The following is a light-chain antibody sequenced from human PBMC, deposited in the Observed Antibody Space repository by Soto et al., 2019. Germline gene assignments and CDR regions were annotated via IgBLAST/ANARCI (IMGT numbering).Light chain of an antibody. CDR3: QVWDSTSDHYV. CDR1: NIGSKS. V-gene: IGLV3-21*02. CDR2: DGS. J-gene: IGLJ1*01. Sequence: SYELTQPPSVSVAPGQTARIPCGGDNIGSKSVYWYQQKPGQAPVVVVYDGSDRPSGIPERFSGSNSGTTATLTISRVEAGDEADYFCQVWDSTSDHYVFGAGT.